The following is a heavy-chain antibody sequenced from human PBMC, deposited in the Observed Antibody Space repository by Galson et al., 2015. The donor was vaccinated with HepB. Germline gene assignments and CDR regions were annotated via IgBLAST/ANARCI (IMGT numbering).Heavy chain of an antibody. J-gene: IGHJ4*02. CDR3: ARHDCGGDCYLDY. Sequence: QSGAEVKKPGESLKISCKGSGYTFTNYWIGWVRQMPGKGLLWMGIIYPGDSYTKYSPSFQGQVTISANKSISTAYLQWSSLKASDTAMYYCARHDCGGDCYLDYWGQGTLVTVSS. CDR1: GYTFTNYW. CDR2: IYPGDSYT. V-gene: IGHV5-51*01. D-gene: IGHD2-21*02.